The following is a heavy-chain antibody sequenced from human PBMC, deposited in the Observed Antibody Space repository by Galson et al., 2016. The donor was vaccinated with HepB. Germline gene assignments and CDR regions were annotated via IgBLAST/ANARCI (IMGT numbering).Heavy chain of an antibody. D-gene: IGHD5-18*01. CDR1: GGSMSGYY. J-gene: IGHJ4*02. CDR3: ARARPWGYTYVFIDF. V-gene: IGHV4-59*01. Sequence: SETLSLTCSVSGGSMSGYYWTWIRQPPGKGLEWIGHMYHSGSTNYKPSNYNPSLTSRVSISVDMSKNQFSREVSSVTAADTAVYYCARARPWGYTYVFIDFWGQGTRVTVSS. CDR2: MYHSGSTNYKPS.